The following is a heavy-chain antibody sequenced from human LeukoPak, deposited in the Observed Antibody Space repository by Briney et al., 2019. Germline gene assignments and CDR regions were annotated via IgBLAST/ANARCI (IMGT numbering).Heavy chain of an antibody. J-gene: IGHJ4*02. V-gene: IGHV4-38-2*02. CDR3: ARGYKEYSYGYWVTTYYFDY. CDR1: GYSISSGYY. Sequence: PSETLSLTCTVSGYSISSGYYWGWIRQPPGKGLEWIGEINHSGSTNYNPSLKSRVTISVDTSKNQFSLKLSSVTAADTAVYYCARGYKEYSYGYWVTTYYFDYWGQGTLVTVSS. CDR2: INHSGST. D-gene: IGHD5-18*01.